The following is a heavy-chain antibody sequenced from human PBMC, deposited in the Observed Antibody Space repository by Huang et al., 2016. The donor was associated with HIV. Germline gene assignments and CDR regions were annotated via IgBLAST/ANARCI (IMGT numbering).Heavy chain of an antibody. V-gene: IGHV4-34*01. J-gene: IGHJ4*02. D-gene: IGHD6-13*01. CDR1: GGSFSGYN. Sequence: QVQLQQWGAGLLKPSETLSLTCAVYGGSFSGYNWSWIRQSPGKGLAWIGEINHSGNTNYKPSRKSRVTISVDTSKNQFSLRLSSVTAADTAVYYCARGTAAAHSDYWGQGTLVTVYS. CDR2: INHSGNT. CDR3: ARGTAAAHSDY.